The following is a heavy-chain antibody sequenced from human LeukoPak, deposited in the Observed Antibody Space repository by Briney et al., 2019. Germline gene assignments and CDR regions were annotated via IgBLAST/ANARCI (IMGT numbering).Heavy chain of an antibody. J-gene: IGHJ4*02. CDR2: INHSGST. Sequence: SETLSLTCTVSGGSISSGGYYWSWIRLPPGKGLEWIGEINHSGSTNYNPSLKSRVTISVDTSKNQFSLKLSSVTAADTAVYYCARGGSSATPFDYWGQGTLVTVSS. CDR3: ARGGSSATPFDY. CDR1: GGSISSGGYY. D-gene: IGHD6-6*01. V-gene: IGHV4-39*07.